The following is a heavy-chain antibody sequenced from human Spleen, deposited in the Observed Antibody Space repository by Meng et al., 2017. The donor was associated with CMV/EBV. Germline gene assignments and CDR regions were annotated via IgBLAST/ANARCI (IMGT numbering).Heavy chain of an antibody. CDR3: ARGGGITMVRGEADY. J-gene: IGHJ4*02. CDR1: GFTFDDYG. Sequence: SGFTFDDYGMSWVRQAPGKGLEWVSGINWNGGSTGYADSVKGRFTISRDNAKNSLYLQMNSLRAEDTALYYCARGGGITMVRGEADYWGQGTLVTVSS. V-gene: IGHV3-20*03. CDR2: INWNGGST. D-gene: IGHD3-10*01.